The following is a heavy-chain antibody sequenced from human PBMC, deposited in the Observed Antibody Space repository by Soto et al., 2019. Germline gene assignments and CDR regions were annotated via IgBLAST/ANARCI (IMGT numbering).Heavy chain of an antibody. D-gene: IGHD3-22*01. CDR3: ARITCSKSSVRDV. CDR1: GGSISSSSYY. CDR2: IYYSGST. V-gene: IGHV4-39*01. Sequence: PSETLSLTCTVSGGSISSSSYYWGWIRQPPGKGLEWIGSIYYSGSTYYNLSLKSRVTISVDTSKNQFSLKLSSVTAADTAVYYCARITCSKSSVRDVWGQGTTVIVSS. J-gene: IGHJ6*02.